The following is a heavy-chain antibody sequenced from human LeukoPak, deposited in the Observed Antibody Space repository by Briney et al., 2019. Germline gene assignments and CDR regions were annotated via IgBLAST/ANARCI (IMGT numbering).Heavy chain of an antibody. V-gene: IGHV3-23*01. CDR2: ISPSGDIK. CDR3: AKDDAWIQFND. Sequence: AGGSLRLSCVAYGFTFSRHGMNWVRQAPGKGLEWVSGISPSGDIKYYIDSVKGRFTVSRDNSKNTLYLQINSLRDDDTAVYYCAKDDAWIQFNDWGQGTLVTVSS. D-gene: IGHD5-24*01. J-gene: IGHJ4*02. CDR1: GFTFSRHG.